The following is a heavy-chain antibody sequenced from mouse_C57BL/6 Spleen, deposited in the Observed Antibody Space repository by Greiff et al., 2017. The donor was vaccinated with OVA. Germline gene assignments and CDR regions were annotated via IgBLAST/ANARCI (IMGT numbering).Heavy chain of an antibody. CDR2: IYPGDGDT. D-gene: IGHD2-3*01. Sequence: VQVVESGPELVKPGASVKISCKASGYAFSSSWMNWVKQRPGKGLEWIGRIYPGDGDTNYNGKFKGKATLTADKSSSTAYMQLSSLTSEDSAVYFCARARGLLYAMDYWGQGTSVTVSS. CDR1: GYAFSSSW. J-gene: IGHJ4*01. CDR3: ARARGLLYAMDY. V-gene: IGHV1-82*01.